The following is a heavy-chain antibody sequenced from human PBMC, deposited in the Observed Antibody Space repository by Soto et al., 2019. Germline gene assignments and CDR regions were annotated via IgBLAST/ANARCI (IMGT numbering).Heavy chain of an antibody. D-gene: IGHD5-12*01. CDR2: IYYSGST. Sequence: PSETLSLTCTVSGGSISSYYWSWIRQPPGKGLEWIGYIYYSGSTNYNPSLNSRVTISVDTSKNQFSLTVTSVTAADTAVYYCERRIVATETFDYWGQGTLVTVSS. V-gene: IGHV4-59*08. CDR3: ERRIVATETFDY. J-gene: IGHJ4*02. CDR1: GGSISSYY.